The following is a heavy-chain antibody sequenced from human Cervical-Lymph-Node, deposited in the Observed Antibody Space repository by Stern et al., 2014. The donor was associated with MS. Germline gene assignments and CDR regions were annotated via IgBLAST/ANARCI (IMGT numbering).Heavy chain of an antibody. V-gene: IGHV2-5*02. J-gene: IGHJ6*02. CDR1: GFSLNTSGEG. CDR3: AHTTVTFDEAYGLDV. D-gene: IGHD4-17*01. Sequence: QITLKESGPTLVKPTQTLTLTCTFSGFSLNTSGEGVGWIRQPPGKALEWLAVIYWDADERYSPSLNSRLTITKATSKNQVVLTMANMDPVDTGTYYCAHTTVTFDEAYGLDVWGQGTTVPVSS. CDR2: IYWDADE.